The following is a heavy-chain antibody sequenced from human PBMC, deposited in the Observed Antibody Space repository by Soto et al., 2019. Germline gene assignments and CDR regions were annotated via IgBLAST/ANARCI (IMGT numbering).Heavy chain of an antibody. CDR3: ARDRSSGSYHSDY. CDR1: GFTFSSYT. V-gene: IGHV3-21*01. D-gene: IGHD1-26*01. Sequence: GGSLRLSCAASGFTFSSYTMNWVRQAPGKGLEWVSSISSSSSYIYYADSVKGRFTISRDNAKNSLYLQMNSLRAEDTAVYYCARDRSSGSYHSDYWGQGTLVTVSS. J-gene: IGHJ4*02. CDR2: ISSSSSYI.